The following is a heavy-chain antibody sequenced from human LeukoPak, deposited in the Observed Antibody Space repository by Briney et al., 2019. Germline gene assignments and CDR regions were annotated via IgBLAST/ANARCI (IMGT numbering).Heavy chain of an antibody. V-gene: IGHV3-23*01. CDR2: VSGSGGTT. D-gene: IGHD6-19*01. CDR3: AKGSQWLPPILDY. J-gene: IGHJ4*02. Sequence: PGGSLRLSCAASGFTFSSYAMNWVRQAPGKGLEWVAGVSGSGGTTNYADVVKGRFTISRDNSKNTLYLQMNSLRAEDTAVYYCAKGSQWLPPILDYWGQGTLVTVSS. CDR1: GFTFSSYA.